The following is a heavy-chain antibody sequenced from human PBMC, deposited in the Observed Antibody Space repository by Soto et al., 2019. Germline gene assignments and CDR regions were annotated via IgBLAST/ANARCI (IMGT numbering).Heavy chain of an antibody. CDR3: ARGFGELRYGMDV. J-gene: IGHJ6*02. CDR2: IYYSGST. V-gene: IGHV4-59*01. D-gene: IGHD3-10*01. CDR1: GGSISSYY. Sequence: PSETLSLTCTVSGGSISSYYWSWIRQPPGKGLEWIGYIYYSGSTNYNPSLKGRVTISVDTSKNQFSLKLSSVTAADTAVYYCARGFGELRYGMDVWGQGTTVTVSS.